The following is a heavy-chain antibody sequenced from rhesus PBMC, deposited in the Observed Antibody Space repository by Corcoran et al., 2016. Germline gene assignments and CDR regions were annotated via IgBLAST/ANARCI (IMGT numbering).Heavy chain of an antibody. CDR1: GGSISGYY. D-gene: IGHD4-23*01. CDR3: ARDRHEVTSAYFEF. Sequence: QVKLQQWGEGLVKPSETLSLTCAVYGGSISGYYWSWLRQLPDKGLEWIGNIDGNSATTNSNPSLKNRVTISKDTSKNQFSLKVASVTAVDTAVYYCARDRHEVTSAYFEFWGQGALVTVSS. V-gene: IGHV4-73*01. J-gene: IGHJ1*01. CDR2: IDGNSATT.